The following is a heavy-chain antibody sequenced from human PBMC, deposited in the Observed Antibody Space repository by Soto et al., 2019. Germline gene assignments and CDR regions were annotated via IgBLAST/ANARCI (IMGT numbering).Heavy chain of an antibody. CDR3: VTFGGATTVIRRRHRES. CDR1: GGSFSDYH. Sequence: QVQLQQWGAGLLKPSETLSLTCAVYGGSFSDYHWSWIRQPPGKGLEWIGEINPSGSINYNPSLKSRVTISGDTSRNQFYLNLSSVTAADAAVYYCVTFGGATTVIRRRHRESWGQGILVTVSS. J-gene: IGHJ5*02. D-gene: IGHD1-1*01. V-gene: IGHV4-34*01. CDR2: INPSGSI.